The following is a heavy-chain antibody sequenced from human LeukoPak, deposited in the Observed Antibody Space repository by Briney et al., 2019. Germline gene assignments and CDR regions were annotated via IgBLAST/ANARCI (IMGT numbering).Heavy chain of an antibody. CDR1: GFLFSDHA. V-gene: IGHV3-23*01. CDR2: ISAGGGDI. D-gene: IGHD6-13*01. J-gene: IGHJ4*02. CDR3: AKEAAAGTAEY. Sequence: PGGSLRLSCAASGFLFSDHAMTWVRQTPVKGLEWVSSISAGGGDIQYADSVKGRFTISRDNSKNTLYLQMNSLRAEDTAVYYCAKEAAAGTAEYWGQGTLVTVSS.